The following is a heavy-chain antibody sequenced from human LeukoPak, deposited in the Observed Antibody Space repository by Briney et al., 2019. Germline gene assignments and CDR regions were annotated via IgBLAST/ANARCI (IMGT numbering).Heavy chain of an antibody. CDR2: ISSSGSTI. Sequence: GGSLRLSCAASGFTFSDYYMSWIRQAPGKGLEWVSYISSSGSTIYYADSVKGRFTISRDNAKNSLYLQMNSLRAEDTAVYYCAREVATGYDFWSGYYSDWFDPWGQGTLVTASS. J-gene: IGHJ5*02. D-gene: IGHD3-3*01. V-gene: IGHV3-11*01. CDR3: AREVATGYDFWSGYYSDWFDP. CDR1: GFTFSDYY.